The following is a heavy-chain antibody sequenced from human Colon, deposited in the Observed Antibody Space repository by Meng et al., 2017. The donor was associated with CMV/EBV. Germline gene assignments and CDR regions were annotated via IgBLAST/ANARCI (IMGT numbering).Heavy chain of an antibody. Sequence: QLVQSKNEVKKPGDAVKVSCKASGNTLSTYVISWVRQAPGQGLEWVGWISANNGNTNYGKKFQGRVTMTTDTSTNTAYMELRSLRSDDTAVYYCATGGSPFFNPWGQGTLVTFSS. V-gene: IGHV1-18*01. CDR3: ATGGSPFFNP. J-gene: IGHJ5*02. CDR1: GNTLSTYV. D-gene: IGHD3-10*01. CDR2: ISANNGNT.